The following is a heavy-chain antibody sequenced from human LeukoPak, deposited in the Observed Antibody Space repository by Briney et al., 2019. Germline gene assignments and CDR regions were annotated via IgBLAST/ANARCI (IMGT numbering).Heavy chain of an antibody. D-gene: IGHD4-17*01. V-gene: IGHV1-69*04. CDR1: GGTFSSYA. CDR3: ASAPNYGDYVSGWFDP. CDR2: IIPILGIA. Sequence: SVKVSCTASGGTFSSYAISWVRQAPGQGLEWMGRIIPILGIANYAQKFQGRVTITADKSTSTAYMELSSLRSEDTAVYYCASAPNYGDYVSGWFDPWGQGTLVTVSS. J-gene: IGHJ5*02.